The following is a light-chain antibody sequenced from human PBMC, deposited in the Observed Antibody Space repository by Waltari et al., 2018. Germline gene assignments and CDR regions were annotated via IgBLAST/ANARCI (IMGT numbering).Light chain of an antibody. CDR2: AAS. CDR1: QSISSY. Sequence: DIQMTQSPSSLSASVGDRVTIHCRASQSISSYLNWYQQKPGKAPQLLIYAASSLQSGVPSRFSGSGSGTDFTLTISSLQPEDFATYYCQQSYSTPPYTFGQGTKLEIK. J-gene: IGKJ2*01. CDR3: QQSYSTPPYT. V-gene: IGKV1-39*01.